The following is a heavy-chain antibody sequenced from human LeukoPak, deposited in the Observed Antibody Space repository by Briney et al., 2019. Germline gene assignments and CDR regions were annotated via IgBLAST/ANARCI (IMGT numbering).Heavy chain of an antibody. V-gene: IGHV6-1*01. CDR3: ARGLRDSSGYRKIDALDI. J-gene: IGHJ3*02. CDR2: TYYRSKWYN. CDR1: GDIVSSSIAA. D-gene: IGHD3-22*01. Sequence: SQTLSLTCAISGDIVSSSIAAWNWIRQSPSRGLEWLGRTYYRSKWYNDYAVSVKSRVTINPDTSKNQFSLKLSSVTAADTAVYYCARGLRDSSGYRKIDALDIWGQGTMVTVSS.